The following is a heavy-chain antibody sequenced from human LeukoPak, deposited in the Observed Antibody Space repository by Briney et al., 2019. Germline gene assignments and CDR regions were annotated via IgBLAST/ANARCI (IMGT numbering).Heavy chain of an antibody. CDR3: ARDDDSSWYGIDL. D-gene: IGHD6-13*01. CDR1: GGSISSYY. CDR2: IYYSGST. Sequence: SETLSLTCTVSGGSISSYYWSWIRQPPGKGLEWIGYIYYSGSTNYNPSLKSRVTISVDTSKNQFSLKLSSVTAADTAVYYCARDDDSSWYGIDLWGQGTTVTVSS. V-gene: IGHV4-59*01. J-gene: IGHJ6*02.